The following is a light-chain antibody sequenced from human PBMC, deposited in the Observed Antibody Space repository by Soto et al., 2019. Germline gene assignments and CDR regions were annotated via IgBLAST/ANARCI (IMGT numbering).Light chain of an antibody. Sequence: DIQMTQSPSSLSASVGDRVTITCRARQSISSYLNWYQPNPGQAPKLLLFGAANLPSGVPSGFSGSGSGTDFTLTISSLQPEDFATYYCHQSYNAPTTFGQGTRLELK. CDR1: QSISSY. CDR3: HQSYNAPTT. J-gene: IGKJ5*01. CDR2: GAA. V-gene: IGKV1-39*01.